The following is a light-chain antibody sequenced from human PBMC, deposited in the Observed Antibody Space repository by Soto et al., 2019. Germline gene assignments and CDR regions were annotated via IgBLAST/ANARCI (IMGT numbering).Light chain of an antibody. CDR2: GNT. V-gene: IGLV1-40*01. Sequence: QSVLTQPPSMSGAPGQRVTISCTGSSSNIGAAYDVHWYQHLPGTAPKLLIYGNTNRPSGVLDRFSGSKSGTSASLAITGLQAEDEADYYCQSHDSSLNSWVFGGGTKLTVL. J-gene: IGLJ3*02. CDR1: SSNIGAAYD. CDR3: QSHDSSLNSWV.